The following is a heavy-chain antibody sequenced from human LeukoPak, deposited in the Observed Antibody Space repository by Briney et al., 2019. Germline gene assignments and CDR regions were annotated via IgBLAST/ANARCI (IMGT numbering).Heavy chain of an antibody. J-gene: IGHJ6*02. V-gene: IGHV1-2*02. D-gene: IGHD4-23*01. CDR2: INPNSGGT. CDR3: ASSTVEINYYYYGMDV. CDR1: GYTFTGYY. Sequence: ASVKVSCKASGYTFTGYYMHWVRQAPGQGLEWMGWINPNSGGTNYAQKFQGRVTMTRDTSISTAYMELSRLRSDDTAVYYCASSTVEINYYYYGMDVWGQGTTVTVSS.